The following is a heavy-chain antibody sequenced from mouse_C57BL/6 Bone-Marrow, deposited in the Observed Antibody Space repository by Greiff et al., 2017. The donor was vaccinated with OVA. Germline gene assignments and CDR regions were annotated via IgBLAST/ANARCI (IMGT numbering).Heavy chain of an antibody. J-gene: IGHJ4*01. V-gene: IGHV5-15*01. CDR2: ISNLAYSI. CDR1: GFTFSDYG. Sequence: EVQLVESGGGLVQPGGSLKLSCAASGFTFSDYGMAWVRQAPRKGPEWVAFISNLAYSIYYADTVTGRFTISRENAKNTLYMEMSSLRSEDTAVYYCARIPDWYDMDYWGKGTTVTVSS. D-gene: IGHD4-1*01. CDR3: ARIPDWYDMDY.